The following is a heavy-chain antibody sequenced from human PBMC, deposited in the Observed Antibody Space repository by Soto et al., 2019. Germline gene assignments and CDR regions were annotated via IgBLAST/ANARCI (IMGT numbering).Heavy chain of an antibody. V-gene: IGHV4-31*03. CDR2: IYYSGRT. CDR3: ARAGGLMPLFDS. J-gene: IGHJ4*02. D-gene: IGHD3-10*01. Sequence: QVQLQESGPGLVKPSQTLSLTCTVSGGSISSGGYYWSWIRQHPGKGLEWIGYIYYSGRTYYNPALTERGTLSVATSKTQFALTLSSLTAAYTAVFYCARAGGLMPLFDSWGKGTLVTVSS. CDR1: GGSISSGGYY.